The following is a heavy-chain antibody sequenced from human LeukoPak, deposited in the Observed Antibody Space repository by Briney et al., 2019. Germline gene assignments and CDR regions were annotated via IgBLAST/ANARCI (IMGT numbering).Heavy chain of an antibody. J-gene: IGHJ3*02. CDR3: ARVRGVGAPSAFDI. CDR2: ISSSSSYI. V-gene: IGHV3-21*01. CDR1: GLTVSINY. Sequence: GGSLRLSCAASGLTVSINYMSWVRQAPGKGLEWVSSISSSSSYIYYADSVKGRFTISRDNAKNSLYLQMNSLRAEDTAVYYCARVRGVGAPSAFDIWGQGTMVTVSS. D-gene: IGHD1-26*01.